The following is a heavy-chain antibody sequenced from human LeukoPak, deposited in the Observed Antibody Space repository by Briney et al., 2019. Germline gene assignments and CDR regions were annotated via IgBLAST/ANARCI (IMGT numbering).Heavy chain of an antibody. Sequence: GSLRLSCAASGFTFSSYSMSWIRQPPGKGLEWIGEINHSGSTNYNPSLKSRVTISVDTSKNQFSLKLSSVTAADTAVYYCARGRYLTGYFDYWGQGTLVTVSS. CDR3: ARGRYLTGYFDY. D-gene: IGHD3-9*01. V-gene: IGHV4-34*01. CDR1: GFTFSSYS. CDR2: INHSGST. J-gene: IGHJ4*02.